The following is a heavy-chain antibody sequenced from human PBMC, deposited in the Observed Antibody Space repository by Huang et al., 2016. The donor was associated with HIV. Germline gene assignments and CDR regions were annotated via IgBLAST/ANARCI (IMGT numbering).Heavy chain of an antibody. CDR3: ARTAYSYGFRQGYNWFDP. D-gene: IGHD5-18*01. CDR1: GGTFSSYA. Sequence: QVLLVQSGAEVRKPGSSVKVSCPAFGGTFSSYAISWVRQAPGQGLGWMGGTIPIFGTANYTQKVQGRVTITVDESTNTGYMELTRLTSEDTAVYYCARTAYSYGFRQGYNWFDPWGQGTPVTVSS. CDR2: TIPIFGTA. V-gene: IGHV1-69*13. J-gene: IGHJ5*02.